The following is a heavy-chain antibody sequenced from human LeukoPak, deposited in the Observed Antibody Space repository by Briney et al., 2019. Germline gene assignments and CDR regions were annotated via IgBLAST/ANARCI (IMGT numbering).Heavy chain of an antibody. CDR1: GVSFSGYY. D-gene: IGHD2-15*01. CDR3: ARGLSAIVY. CDR2: INHSGST. J-gene: IGHJ4*02. Sequence: SETLSLTCAVYGVSFSGYYWSWIRQPPGKGLEWIGEINHSGSTNYNPSLKSRVTISVDTSKNQFPLKLSSVTAADTAVYYCARGLSAIVYWGQGTLVTVSS. V-gene: IGHV4-34*01.